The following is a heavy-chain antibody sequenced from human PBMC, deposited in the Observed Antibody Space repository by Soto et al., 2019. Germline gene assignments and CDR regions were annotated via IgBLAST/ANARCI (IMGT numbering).Heavy chain of an antibody. J-gene: IGHJ4*02. D-gene: IGHD3-3*01. Sequence: SETLSLTCTVSAGSISRYYGSWIRQPPRKGLEWLGSIYYRGSTNYNPSLKRRFTISVDTSKNQFSLKLSSGTAAATAGYYGARRLAKGFLDQKGTFYYWAQVTM. CDR2: IYYRGST. CDR1: AGSISRYY. CDR3: ARRLAKGFLDQKGTFYY. V-gene: IGHV4-59*01.